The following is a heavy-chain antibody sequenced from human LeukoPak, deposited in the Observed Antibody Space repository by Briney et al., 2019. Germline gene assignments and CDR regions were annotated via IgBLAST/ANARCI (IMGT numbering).Heavy chain of an antibody. D-gene: IGHD5-24*01. CDR1: GGSISSYY. CDR2: IYYSGST. Sequence: SETLSLTCTVSGGSISSYYWSWIRQPPGKGLEWIGYIYYSGSTNYNPSLKGRVTISVDTSKNQFSLKLSSVTAADTAVYYCARRGDGYRFFDYWGQGTLVTVSS. CDR3: ARRGDGYRFFDY. V-gene: IGHV4-59*08. J-gene: IGHJ4*02.